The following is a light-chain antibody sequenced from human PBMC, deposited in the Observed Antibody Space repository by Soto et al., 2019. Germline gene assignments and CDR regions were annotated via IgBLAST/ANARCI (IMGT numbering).Light chain of an antibody. CDR1: SSDVGGYNY. CDR2: EVS. Sequence: QSALTQPRSVSGSPGQSVTISCTGTSSDVGGYNYVSWYQHHPGKAPKFMIYEVSKRPSGVPDRFSGSKSGNTASLTISGLQAEDEGDYYCCSYAGNYVVFGGGTKLTVL. J-gene: IGLJ2*01. CDR3: CSYAGNYVV. V-gene: IGLV2-11*01.